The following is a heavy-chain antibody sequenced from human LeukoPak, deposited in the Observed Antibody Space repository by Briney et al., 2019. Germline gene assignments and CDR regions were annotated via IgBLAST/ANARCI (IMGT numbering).Heavy chain of an antibody. J-gene: IGHJ4*02. V-gene: IGHV3-74*01. D-gene: IGHD3-22*01. CDR3: AAFYYDPAY. Sequence: PGGSLRLPCAASGFTFRTYWMHWVRQAPGKGLVWVSRISGDGRSTSYAGFVKGRFTISRDNAKNTLYLQIHSLRADDTAVYYCAAFYYDPAYWGQGTLVTVSS. CDR2: ISGDGRST. CDR1: GFTFRTYW.